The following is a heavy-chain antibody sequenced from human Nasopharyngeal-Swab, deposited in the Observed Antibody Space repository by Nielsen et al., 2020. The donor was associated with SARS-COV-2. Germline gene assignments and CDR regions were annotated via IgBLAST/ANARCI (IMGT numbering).Heavy chain of an antibody. J-gene: IGHJ6*03. V-gene: IGHV4-39*07. Sequence: SGNPSLTFTVSGCSISSISYYWGWIRPPPGKGLEWIGSLYSSGGTYYNPSLKSRVTISVDTSKNQFSLKLSSVTAADTAVYYCARERGRGGIWNYYYYYMDVWGKGTTVTVSS. D-gene: IGHD3-10*01. CDR3: ARERGRGGIWNYYYYYMDV. CDR2: LYSSGGT. CDR1: GCSISSISYY.